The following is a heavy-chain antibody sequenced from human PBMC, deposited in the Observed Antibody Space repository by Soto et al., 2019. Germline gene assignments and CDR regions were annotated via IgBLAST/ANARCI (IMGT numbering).Heavy chain of an antibody. J-gene: IGHJ6*03. V-gene: IGHV1-69*02. CDR1: GGTFSNST. Sequence: QVQLVQSGAEVKKPGSSVKVSCKAAGGTFSNSTINWVRQAPGQGLEWMGRIIPILDITNHAQRFQGRVTITADKSTTTAYMELSSLTSEDTAVYYCARQLVRDDFYYYYHVDVWGTGTTVTVSS. D-gene: IGHD6-19*01. CDR2: IIPILDIT. CDR3: ARQLVRDDFYYYYHVDV.